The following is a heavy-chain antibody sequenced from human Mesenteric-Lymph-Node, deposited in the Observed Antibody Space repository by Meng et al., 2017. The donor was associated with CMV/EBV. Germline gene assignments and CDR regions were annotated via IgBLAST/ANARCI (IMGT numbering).Heavy chain of an antibody. CDR2: IGGLDSNT. D-gene: IGHD2-15*01. J-gene: IGHJ5*02. V-gene: IGHV3-23*01. CDR1: GFNFNIYA. Sequence: ETLSLTCAASGFNFNIYAMSWVRQTPGKGLEWVSTIGGLDSNTCYADSVKGRFTISRDNSKNTLYLQMIGLRVEDTALYYCARRGGRGSGGWFDPWGQGTLVTVSS. CDR3: ARRGGRGSGGWFDP.